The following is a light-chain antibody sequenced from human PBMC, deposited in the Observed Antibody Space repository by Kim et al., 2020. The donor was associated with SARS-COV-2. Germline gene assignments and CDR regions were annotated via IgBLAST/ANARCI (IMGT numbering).Light chain of an antibody. CDR1: SSDVGAYDF. Sequence: QSALTQPASVSGSPGQSITISCTGTSSDVGAYDFVSWYQQHPGTAPKLIIYDVSHRPSGVSNRFSGSKSGNTASLTISGLQAEDEADYYCGSYSSTTTVLFGGGTKLTVL. J-gene: IGLJ2*01. CDR2: DVS. V-gene: IGLV2-14*03. CDR3: GSYSSTTTVL.